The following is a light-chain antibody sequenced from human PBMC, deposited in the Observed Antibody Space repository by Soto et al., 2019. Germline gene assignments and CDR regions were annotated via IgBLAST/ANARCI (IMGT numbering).Light chain of an antibody. CDR1: QGIRSD. CDR3: LQDYNFPWA. CDR2: GAS. Sequence: IQMTQSPSSLSASVGDRVTISCRASQGIRSDLAWYQQKPGKVPKLLIYGASQLESGVPSRFSGSGFGTDFTLTISSLQPEDFATYYCLQDYNFPWAFGKGTKVEIK. J-gene: IGKJ1*01. V-gene: IGKV1-6*01.